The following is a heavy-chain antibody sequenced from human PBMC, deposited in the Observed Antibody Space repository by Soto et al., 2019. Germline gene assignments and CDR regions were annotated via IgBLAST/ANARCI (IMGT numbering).Heavy chain of an antibody. CDR3: ARARGLRFLEWLPRTVHYFDY. V-gene: IGHV6-1*01. J-gene: IGHJ4*02. CDR2: TYYRSKWYN. Sequence: PSQTLSLTCAISGDSVSSNSAAWNWIRQSPSRGLEWLGRTYYRSKWYNDYAVSVKSRITINPDTSKNQFSLQLNSVTPEDTAVYYCARARGLRFLEWLPRTVHYFDYWGQGTLVTVSS. D-gene: IGHD3-3*01. CDR1: GDSVSSNSAA.